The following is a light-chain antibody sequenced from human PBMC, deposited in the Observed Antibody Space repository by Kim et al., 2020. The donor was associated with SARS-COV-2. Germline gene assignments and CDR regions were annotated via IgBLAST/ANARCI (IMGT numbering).Light chain of an antibody. Sequence: EPASSTCRSSHSLLHTNGYDYLDWYLQKPGPSPQLLIYLGSKRASGVPDRFSGSGSGTDFTLKISRVEAEDVGIYFCMQALQSPTFGHGTKVDIK. CDR3: MQALQSPT. V-gene: IGKV2-28*01. J-gene: IGKJ1*01. CDR1: HSLLHTNGYDY. CDR2: LGS.